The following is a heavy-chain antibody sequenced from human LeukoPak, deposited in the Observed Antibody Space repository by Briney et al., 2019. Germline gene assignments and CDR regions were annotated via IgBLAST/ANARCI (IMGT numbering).Heavy chain of an antibody. Sequence: GGSLRLSCAVSGITLSNYGMSWVRQAPGKGLEWVAGISDSGGRTNYADSAKGRFTISRDNPKNTPYLQMYSLRAEDTAVYFCAKRGVVIRVILVGFHKEAYYFDSWGQGALVTVSS. CDR1: GITLSNYG. V-gene: IGHV3-23*01. J-gene: IGHJ4*02. CDR2: ISDSGGRT. D-gene: IGHD3-22*01. CDR3: AKRGVVIRVILVGFHKEAYYFDS.